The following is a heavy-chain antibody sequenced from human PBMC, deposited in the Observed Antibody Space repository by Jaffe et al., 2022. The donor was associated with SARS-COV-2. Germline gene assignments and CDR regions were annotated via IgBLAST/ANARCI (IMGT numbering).Heavy chain of an antibody. Sequence: EVELVESGGGVVQPGGSLRLFCAASGFTFDDHTMHWVRQAPGKGLEWVSLITWDGSRRDYTDSVKGRFIISRDNGKNSLYLQMNSLRAEDSAFYYCVRDGQWLVLDYWGQGALVTVSS. CDR2: ITWDGSRR. V-gene: IGHV3-43*01. J-gene: IGHJ4*02. CDR1: GFTFDDHT. CDR3: VRDGQWLVLDY. D-gene: IGHD6-19*01.